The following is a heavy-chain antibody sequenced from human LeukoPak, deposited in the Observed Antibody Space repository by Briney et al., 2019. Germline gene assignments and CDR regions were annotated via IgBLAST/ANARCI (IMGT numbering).Heavy chain of an antibody. J-gene: IGHJ4*02. Sequence: GASVKVSCKASGYTFTSYGINWVRQAPGQGLEWMGWISGYSGNTNYAQKFQGRVTMTTDTSTSTTYMELRSLRSDDTAVYYCARGQLWFHSDYWGQGTLVTVSS. CDR3: ARGQLWFHSDY. D-gene: IGHD5-18*01. CDR1: GYTFTSYG. CDR2: ISGYSGNT. V-gene: IGHV1-18*01.